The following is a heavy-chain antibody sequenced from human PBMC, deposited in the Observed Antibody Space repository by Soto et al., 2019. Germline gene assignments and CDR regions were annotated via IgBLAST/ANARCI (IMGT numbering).Heavy chain of an antibody. V-gene: IGHV3-30*18. CDR3: AKDRGDIVVVERGLGAFDI. D-gene: IGHD2-15*01. CDR2: ISYDGSNK. J-gene: IGHJ3*02. Sequence: QVQLVESGGGVVQPGRSLRLSCAASGFTFSSYGMHWVRQAPGKGLEWVAVISYDGSNKYYADAVKGRFTISRDNSKNTLYLQMNSLRAEDTAVYYCAKDRGDIVVVERGLGAFDIWGQGTMVTVSS. CDR1: GFTFSSYG.